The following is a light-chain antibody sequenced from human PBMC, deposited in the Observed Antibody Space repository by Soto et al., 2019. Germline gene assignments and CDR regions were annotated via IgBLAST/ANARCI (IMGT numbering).Light chain of an antibody. Sequence: ETVMTQSPATLSVSPGGRATLSCRASQSVDSTLAWYQQKPGQAPGLLIYGASNRATGIPDRFSGSGSGTDFTLTISRLEPEDFAVYYCQQYGSSGTFGQGTKVDIK. CDR3: QQYGSSGT. CDR2: GAS. J-gene: IGKJ1*01. CDR1: QSVDST. V-gene: IGKV3-20*01.